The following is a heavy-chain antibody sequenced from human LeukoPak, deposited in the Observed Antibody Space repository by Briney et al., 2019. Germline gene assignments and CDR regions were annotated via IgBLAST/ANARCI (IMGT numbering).Heavy chain of an antibody. V-gene: IGHV3-74*01. D-gene: IGHD3-10*01. CDR1: GFSFSGHW. CDR2: ISPTGSTT. Sequence: GGSLRLSCTASGFSFSGHWMHWARQLPGKGLVWVSRISPTGSTTSYADSVKGRFTISRDNSKNTLYLQMNSLRAEDTAVYYCARVWFGDYYLDYWGQGTLVTVSS. J-gene: IGHJ4*02. CDR3: ARVWFGDYYLDY.